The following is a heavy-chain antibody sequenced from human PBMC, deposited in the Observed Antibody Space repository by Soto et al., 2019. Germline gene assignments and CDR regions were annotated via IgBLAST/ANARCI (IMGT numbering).Heavy chain of an antibody. CDR1: GFTFSDHY. Sequence: EVQLVESGGGLVQPGGSLRLSCAASGFTFSDHYMDWVRQAPGKGLEWVGRSRNKANSYTTSYAASVKGRFTISRDDSKNSLFLQMNSLKTEDTAVYYCARARKNGGTTGYLDYWGQGTLVTVSS. CDR3: ARARKNGGTTGYLDY. D-gene: IGHD1-26*01. CDR2: SRNKANSYTT. V-gene: IGHV3-72*01. J-gene: IGHJ4*02.